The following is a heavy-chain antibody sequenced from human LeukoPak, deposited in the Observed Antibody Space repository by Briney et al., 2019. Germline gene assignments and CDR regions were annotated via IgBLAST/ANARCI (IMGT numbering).Heavy chain of an antibody. CDR2: ISYDSAIK. CDR1: GFTFSIDS. CDR3: VRDNPRCCGVVPVKIDDF. J-gene: IGHJ4*02. V-gene: IGHV3-48*01. Sequence: GGSLRLSCAASGFTFSIDSMNWVRQAPGKGLEWISYISYDSAIKYYADSVRGRFTISRDNAKNSLSLQMHSLRAEDTAVYYCVRDNPRCCGVVPVKIDDFWGQGTLVTVSS. D-gene: IGHD2-15*01.